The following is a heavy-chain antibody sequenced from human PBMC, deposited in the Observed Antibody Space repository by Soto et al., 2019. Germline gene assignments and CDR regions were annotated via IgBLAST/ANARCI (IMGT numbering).Heavy chain of an antibody. Sequence: SQTLSLTCAISGDSVSSNSAAWNWIRQSPSRGLEWLGRTYYRSKWYNDYAVSVKSRITINPDTSKNQFSLQLNSVTPEDTAVYYCARVPNPFRLKIGYEDPFDFWGQGTMVTVSS. CDR2: TYYRSKWYN. D-gene: IGHD5-12*01. CDR1: GDSVSSNSAA. V-gene: IGHV6-1*01. CDR3: ARVPNPFRLKIGYEDPFDF. J-gene: IGHJ3*01.